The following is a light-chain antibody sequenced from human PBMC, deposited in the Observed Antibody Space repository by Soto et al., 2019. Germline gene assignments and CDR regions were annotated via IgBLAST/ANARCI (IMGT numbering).Light chain of an antibody. Sequence: DIVLTQSPGTLSLSPGETATLSCRASQRITSSFLTWYQQRPGQAPRLLIYGASTRATGIPARFSGSGSGTEFTLTISSLQSEDFAVYYCQQYNNWPLTFGQGTRLEIK. V-gene: IGKV3-15*01. CDR3: QQYNNWPLT. CDR1: QRITSS. CDR2: GAS. J-gene: IGKJ5*01.